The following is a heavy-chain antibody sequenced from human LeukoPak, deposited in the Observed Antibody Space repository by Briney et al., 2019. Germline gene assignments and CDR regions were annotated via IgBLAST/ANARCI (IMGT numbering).Heavy chain of an antibody. CDR1: GASIRSYY. CDR3: AGTIMGVTAGYDYYYKDV. J-gene: IGHJ6*03. Sequence: TSECLSLTCTLSGASIRSYYWSWIRQPPGKGLEWSGYIYYRGSANYNPSLNSRVTISVDTSKNQFSLMLSSVAAADTAVYYCAGTIMGVTAGYDYYYKDVWGKGTTVTVSS. V-gene: IGHV4-59*08. D-gene: IGHD1-26*01. CDR2: IYYRGSA.